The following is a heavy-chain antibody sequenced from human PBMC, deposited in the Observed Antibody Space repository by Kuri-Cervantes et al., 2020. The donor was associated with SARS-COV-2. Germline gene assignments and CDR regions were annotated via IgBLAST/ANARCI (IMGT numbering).Heavy chain of an antibody. CDR1: GFTFSTYW. V-gene: IGHV3-7*01. D-gene: IGHD4-17*01. CDR3: ARDVYGDSDY. Sequence: GGSLRLSCVASGFTFSTYWMIWVRQAPGKGLGWVANIKQDGSEKYYVDSVKGRFTISRDNAKHSLYLQMNSLRAEDTAVYYCARDVYGDSDYWGQGTLVTVSS. J-gene: IGHJ4*02. CDR2: IKQDGSEK.